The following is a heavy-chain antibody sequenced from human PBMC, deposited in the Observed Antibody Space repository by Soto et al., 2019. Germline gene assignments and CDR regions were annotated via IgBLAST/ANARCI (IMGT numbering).Heavy chain of an antibody. CDR3: ASSDTMTDARCAFDI. CDR1: GYTFTGYY. J-gene: IGHJ3*02. Sequence: GASVKVSCKASGYTFTGYYMHWVRQAPGQGLEWMGWINPNSGGTNYAQKFQGRVTMTRDTSISTAYMELSRLRSDDTAVYYCASSDTMTDARCAFDIWGQGTMVTVSS. V-gene: IGHV1-2*02. CDR2: INPNSGGT. D-gene: IGHD3-22*01.